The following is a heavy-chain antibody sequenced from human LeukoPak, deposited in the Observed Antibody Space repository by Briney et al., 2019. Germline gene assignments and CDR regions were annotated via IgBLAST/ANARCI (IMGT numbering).Heavy chain of an antibody. J-gene: IGHJ6*03. Sequence: GGTLRLSCAVSGFTFSNYGMSWVRQAPGKGLEWVSAISGSGGSTYYADSVKGRFTISRDNSKNTLYLQMNSLRAEDTAVYYCAKDGAHYDILTGYLRPYYMDVWGKGTTVTVSS. CDR3: AKDGAHYDILTGYLRPYYMDV. CDR1: GFTFSNYG. D-gene: IGHD3-9*01. V-gene: IGHV3-23*01. CDR2: ISGSGGST.